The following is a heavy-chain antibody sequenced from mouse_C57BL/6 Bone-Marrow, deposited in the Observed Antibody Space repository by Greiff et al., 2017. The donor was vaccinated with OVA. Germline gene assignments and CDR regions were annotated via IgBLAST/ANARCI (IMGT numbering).Heavy chain of an antibody. Sequence: EVKLQESGGGLVQPGGSMKLSCVASGFTFSNYWMNWVRQSPEKGLEWVAQIRLKSDNYATHYAESVKGRFTISRDDSKSSVYLQMNNLRAEDTGIYYCTGKLQLAYWGQGTLVTVSA. CDR3: TGKLQLAY. V-gene: IGHV6-3*01. D-gene: IGHD2-1*01. CDR1: GFTFSNYW. CDR2: IRLKSDNYAT. J-gene: IGHJ3*01.